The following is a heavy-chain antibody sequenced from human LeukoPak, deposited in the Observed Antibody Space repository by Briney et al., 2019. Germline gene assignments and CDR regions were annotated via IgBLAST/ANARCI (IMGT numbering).Heavy chain of an antibody. V-gene: IGHV3-48*01. D-gene: IGHD2-2*02. CDR3: ASVVVPAAIPYTFDY. J-gene: IGHJ4*02. CDR2: ISSSSSTI. CDR1: GFTFSSYS. Sequence: QPGGSLRLSCAASGFTFSSYSMNWVRQAPGKGLEWVSYISSSSSTIYCADSVKGRFTISRDNAKNSLYLQMNSLRVEDTAVYYCASVVVPAAIPYTFDYWGQGTLVTVSS.